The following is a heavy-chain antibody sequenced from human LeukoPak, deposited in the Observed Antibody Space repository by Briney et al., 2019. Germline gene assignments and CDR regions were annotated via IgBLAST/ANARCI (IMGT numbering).Heavy chain of an antibody. D-gene: IGHD3-3*01. CDR1: GGSISSSSYY. J-gene: IGHJ1*01. Sequence: SETLSLTCTVSGGSISSSSYYWGWIRQPPGKGLEWIGSIYYSGSTYYNPSLKSRVTISVDTSKNQFSLKLSSVTAADTAVYYCARDNPYYDFWSGYPPVFQHWGQGTLVTVSS. CDR2: IYYSGST. CDR3: ARDNPYYDFWSGYPPVFQH. V-gene: IGHV4-39*07.